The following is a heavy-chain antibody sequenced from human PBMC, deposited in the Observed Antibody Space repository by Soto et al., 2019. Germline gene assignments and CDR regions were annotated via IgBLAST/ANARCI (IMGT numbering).Heavy chain of an antibody. CDR2: IYYSGST. V-gene: IGHV4-59*01. Sequence: SETLSLTCTVSGGSISSYYWSWIRQPPGKGLEWIGYIYYSGSTNYNPSLKSRVTISVDTSKNQFSLKLSSVTAADTAVYYCAREGRYFDWSTYYYYGMDVWGQGTTVTVSS. D-gene: IGHD3-9*01. CDR3: AREGRYFDWSTYYYYGMDV. J-gene: IGHJ6*02. CDR1: GGSISSYY.